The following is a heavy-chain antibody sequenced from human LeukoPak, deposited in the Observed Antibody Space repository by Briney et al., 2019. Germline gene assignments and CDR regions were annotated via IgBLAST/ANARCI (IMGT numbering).Heavy chain of an antibody. D-gene: IGHD4-17*01. CDR2: IYISGRT. CDR3: GRGDFGDSDVFRL. Sequence: SETLSLTCTISSGSISGYYWSWLRQPAGKGLEWIGRIYISGRTTYNPSLESRVTMSVDTSKNRFSLNLRSVTAADTAVYYCGRGDFGDSDVFRLWGQGTLVSVSS. CDR1: SGSISGYY. J-gene: IGHJ4*02. V-gene: IGHV4-4*07.